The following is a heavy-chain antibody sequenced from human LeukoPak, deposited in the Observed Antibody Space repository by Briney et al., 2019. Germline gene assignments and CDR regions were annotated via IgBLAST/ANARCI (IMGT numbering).Heavy chain of an antibody. J-gene: IGHJ6*03. CDR3: AKRWGAAPNYDYYTDV. D-gene: IGHD6-6*01. Sequence: GGSLRLSCAPSGVTFSRSWMHWVRQAPGKGLGCVSRINSDGSSTSYADSVKGRFTISRDNSKNTLYLQMNSLRAEDSAVYYCAKRWGAAPNYDYYTDVWGKGTTVTISS. CDR1: GVTFSRSW. V-gene: IGHV3-74*01. CDR2: INSDGSST.